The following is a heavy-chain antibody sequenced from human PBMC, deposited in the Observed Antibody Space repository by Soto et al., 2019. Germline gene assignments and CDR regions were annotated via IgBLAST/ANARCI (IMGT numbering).Heavy chain of an antibody. CDR3: TTEDDILTGYSPYYFYCLDD. V-gene: IGHV3-15*01. CDR2: IKSKTDGGTT. D-gene: IGHD3-9*01. Sequence: GGSLRLSCAASGFTFSNAWMSWVRQAPGKGLEWVGRIKSKTDGGTTDYAAPVKGRFTISRDDSKNTLYLQMNSLKTEDTAVYYCTTEDDILTGYSPYYFYCLDDWGQGTSVTVS. CDR1: GFTFSNAW. J-gene: IGHJ6*01.